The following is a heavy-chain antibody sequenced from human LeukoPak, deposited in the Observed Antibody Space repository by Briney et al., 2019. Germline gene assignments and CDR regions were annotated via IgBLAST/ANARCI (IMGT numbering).Heavy chain of an antibody. Sequence: PGGSLRLSCAGSGFTFSSYTMNWVRQAPGKGLEWVSSISSSSSYIYYADSLKGRFTISRDNAKNSLYLQMSSLRAEDTAVYYCARESSGATFQGYWGQGTLATVSS. J-gene: IGHJ4*02. CDR2: ISSSSSYI. CDR1: GFTFSSYT. CDR3: ARESSGATFQGY. D-gene: IGHD1-26*01. V-gene: IGHV3-21*01.